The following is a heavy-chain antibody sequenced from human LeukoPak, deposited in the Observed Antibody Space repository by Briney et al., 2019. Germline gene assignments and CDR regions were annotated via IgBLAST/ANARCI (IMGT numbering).Heavy chain of an antibody. CDR1: GGAFSSYA. V-gene: IGHV1-69*13. J-gene: IGHJ2*01. CDR2: IIPIFGTA. CDR3: ARAPPGRDGYKPSYFDL. Sequence: SVKVSCKASGGAFSSYAISWVRQAPGQGLEWMGGIIPIFGTANYAQKFQGRVTITADESTSTAYMELSSLRSEDTAVYYCARAPPGRDGYKPSYFDLWGRGTLVTVSS. D-gene: IGHD5-24*01.